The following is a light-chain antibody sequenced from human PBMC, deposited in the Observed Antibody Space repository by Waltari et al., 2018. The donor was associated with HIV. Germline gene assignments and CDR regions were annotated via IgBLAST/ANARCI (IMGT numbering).Light chain of an antibody. CDR3: QQYYNLPWT. V-gene: IGKV4-1*01. J-gene: IGKJ1*01. Sequence: DIVMTQSPDSLAVSLGERATINCKSSQSVLYSSNNKNYLVWYQQRPGQPPKLLISWASTRESGVPDRFSGSGSGTDFTLTISSLQAEDVAVYYCQQYYNLPWTFGQGTKVEIK. CDR1: QSVLYSSNNKNY. CDR2: WAS.